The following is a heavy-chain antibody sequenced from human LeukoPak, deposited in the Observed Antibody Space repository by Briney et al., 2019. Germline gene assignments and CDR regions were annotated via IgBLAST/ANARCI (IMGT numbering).Heavy chain of an antibody. CDR3: ARGYYDYVWGSRGGFDY. Sequence: PSETLSLTCAVYGGSFSGYYWSWIRQPPGKGLEWIGEINHSGSTNYNPSLKSRVTISVDTSKNQFSLKLSSVTAADTAVYYCARGYYDYVWGSRGGFDYWGQGTLVTVSS. J-gene: IGHJ4*02. D-gene: IGHD3-16*01. CDR1: GGSFSGYY. CDR2: INHSGST. V-gene: IGHV4-34*01.